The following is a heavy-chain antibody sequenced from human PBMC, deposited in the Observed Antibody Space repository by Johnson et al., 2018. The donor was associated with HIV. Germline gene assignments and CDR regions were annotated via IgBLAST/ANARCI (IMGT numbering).Heavy chain of an antibody. V-gene: IGHV3-30*04. CDR2: ISYDGSNK. CDR3: ARDQEQLVPWDAFDI. D-gene: IGHD6-6*01. CDR1: GFTFSSYA. J-gene: IGHJ3*02. Sequence: QVQLVEYGGGVVQPGRSLRLSCAASGFTFSSYAMHWVRQAPGKGLEWVAVISYDGSNKYYADSVKGRFTISRDNSKNTLYLQMNSLRAEDTAVYYCARDQEQLVPWDAFDIWGQGTMVTVSS.